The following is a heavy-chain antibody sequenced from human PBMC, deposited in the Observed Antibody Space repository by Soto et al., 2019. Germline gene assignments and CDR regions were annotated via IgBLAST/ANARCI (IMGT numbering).Heavy chain of an antibody. CDR1: GDSISSDKW. D-gene: IGHD2-21*02. V-gene: IGHV4-4*02. J-gene: IGHJ4*02. Sequence: QVQLQESGPGLVKPSGTLSLTCAVSGDSISSDKWWRWVRQPPGKGLEWIGEIHHSGRTNYNPSLKSRVTILVEKSKNQASLELSSMTAADTAVYYCARGGDWQFDYWGQGTLVTVSS. CDR2: IHHSGRT. CDR3: ARGGDWQFDY.